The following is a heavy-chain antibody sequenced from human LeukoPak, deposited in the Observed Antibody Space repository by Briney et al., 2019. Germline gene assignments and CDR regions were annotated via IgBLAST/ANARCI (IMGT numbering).Heavy chain of an antibody. CDR2: INPNSGGT. CDR3: ARGGSVRYRSSTSCYAADQFFDY. Sequence: ASVKVSCKASGYTFTGYYMHWVRQAPGQGLEWMGWINPNSGGTNYAQKFQGWVTMTRDTSISTAYMELSRLRSDDTAVYYCARGGSVRYRSSTSCYAADQFFDYWGQGTLVTVSS. V-gene: IGHV1-2*04. CDR1: GYTFTGYY. D-gene: IGHD2-2*01. J-gene: IGHJ4*02.